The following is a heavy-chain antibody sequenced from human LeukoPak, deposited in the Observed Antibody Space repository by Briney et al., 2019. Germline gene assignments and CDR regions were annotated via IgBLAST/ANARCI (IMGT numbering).Heavy chain of an antibody. V-gene: IGHV3-74*01. CDR1: GFTLSNYW. J-gene: IGHJ4*02. D-gene: IGHD1-14*01. Sequence: TGESLRLTCAASGFTLSNYWMHWVRQAPGKGLVWVARINFDGSSTNYAGSVRGRFTISRDNAKNTLYLQMNSLRGEDTAVYYCGRGGSGSRYFDYWGQGTLVTVSS. CDR2: INFDGSST. CDR3: GRGGSGSRYFDY.